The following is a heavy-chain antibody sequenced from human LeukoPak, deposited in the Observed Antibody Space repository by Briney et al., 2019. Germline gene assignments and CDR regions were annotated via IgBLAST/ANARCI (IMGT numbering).Heavy chain of an antibody. Sequence: ASVKVSCKASGYTFTSYGISWVRQAPGQGLECMGGINAYNGNTNYPQKHQGRVTITTDTSPSTAYMELRSLRSDDTAVYYCARLMVYAGIFDYWGQGTLVTVSS. J-gene: IGHJ4*02. D-gene: IGHD2-8*01. V-gene: IGHV1-18*01. CDR1: GYTFTSYG. CDR2: INAYNGNT. CDR3: ARLMVYAGIFDY.